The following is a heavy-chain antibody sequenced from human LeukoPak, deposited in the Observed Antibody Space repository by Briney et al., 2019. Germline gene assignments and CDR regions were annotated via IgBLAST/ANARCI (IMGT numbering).Heavy chain of an antibody. J-gene: IGHJ4*02. D-gene: IGHD3-22*01. CDR1: GFTFSSYG. CDR2: ISYDGYNK. Sequence: GGSLRLSCAASGFTFSSYGMHWVRQAPGKGLEWVAVISYDGYNKYYADSVKGRFTISRDNSKNTLYLQMNSLRAEDTAVYYCAKEYYYYDSSGYYFCDYWGQGTLVTVSS. V-gene: IGHV3-30*18. CDR3: AKEYYYYDSSGYYFCDY.